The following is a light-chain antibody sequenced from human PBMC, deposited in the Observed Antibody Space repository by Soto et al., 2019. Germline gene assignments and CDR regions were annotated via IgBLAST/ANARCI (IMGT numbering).Light chain of an antibody. Sequence: DIQMTQSQSSLSASVGDRVTITCRASQSISSYLNWYQQKPGKAPKLLIYAASSLQSGVPSRFSGSGSGTEFTLTISSLQPEDFATYYCQQSYSTPWTFGQGTKVEIK. J-gene: IGKJ1*01. CDR3: QQSYSTPWT. CDR2: AAS. V-gene: IGKV1-39*01. CDR1: QSISSY.